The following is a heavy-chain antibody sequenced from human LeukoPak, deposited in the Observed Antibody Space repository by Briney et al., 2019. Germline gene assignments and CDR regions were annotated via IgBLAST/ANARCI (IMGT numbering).Heavy chain of an antibody. CDR2: ISSSSSYI. CDR3: ARGKRWLQFGGYYFDY. D-gene: IGHD5-12*01. CDR1: GFTFSSYS. Sequence: GGSLRLSCAASGFTFSSYSMNWVRQAPGKGLEWVSSISSSSSYIYYADSVKGRFTISRDNAKNSLYLQMNSLRAEDTAVYYCARGKRWLQFGGYYFDYWGQGTLVTVSS. J-gene: IGHJ4*02. V-gene: IGHV3-21*01.